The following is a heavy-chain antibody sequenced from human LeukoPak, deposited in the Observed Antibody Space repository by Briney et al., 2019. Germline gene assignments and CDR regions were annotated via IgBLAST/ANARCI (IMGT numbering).Heavy chain of an antibody. V-gene: IGHV3-21*01. J-gene: IGHJ5*02. CDR1: GFTFGSYA. CDR3: AREDLDGSGSYYNVYNWFDP. D-gene: IGHD3-10*01. Sequence: GGSLRLSCAASGFTFGSYAMNWVRQTPGKGLEWVSAICGSGSDIYYADSVKGRFTISRDNPKRSLYLQMNSLRAKDTAVYYCAREDLDGSGSYYNVYNWFDPWGQGTLVTVSS. CDR2: ICGSGSDI.